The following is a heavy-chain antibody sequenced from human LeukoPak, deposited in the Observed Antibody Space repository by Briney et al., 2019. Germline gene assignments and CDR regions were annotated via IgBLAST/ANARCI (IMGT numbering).Heavy chain of an antibody. Sequence: GGSLRLSCAASGFTFSSYAMSWVRQAPGKGLEWVSAISGSGGSTYYADSVKGRFTISRDNSKNTLYLQMNSLRAEDTVVYYCAKDPSWLRSSSFDYWGQGTLVTVSS. D-gene: IGHD5-12*01. V-gene: IGHV3-23*01. CDR3: AKDPSWLRSSSFDY. CDR2: ISGSGGST. J-gene: IGHJ4*02. CDR1: GFTFSSYA.